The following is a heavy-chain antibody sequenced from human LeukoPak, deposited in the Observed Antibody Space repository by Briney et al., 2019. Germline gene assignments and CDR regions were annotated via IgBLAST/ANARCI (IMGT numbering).Heavy chain of an antibody. CDR3: TRDGDTSGYSN. D-gene: IGHD3-22*01. CDR1: GFTLSHYW. J-gene: IGHJ4*02. V-gene: IGHV3-7*01. CDR2: LNQAGTEK. Sequence: AGGSLRLSCEVSGFTLSHYWMSWVRQAPGKGPEWVANLNQAGTEKYYLDSVKGRFTVSRDNARNSLYLQMNSVRVEDTAVYYCTRDGDTSGYSNWGQGTRVTVSS.